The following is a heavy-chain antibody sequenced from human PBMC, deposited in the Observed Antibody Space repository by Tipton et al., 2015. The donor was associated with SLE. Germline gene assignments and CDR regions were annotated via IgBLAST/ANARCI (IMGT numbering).Heavy chain of an antibody. V-gene: IGHV3-9*01. CDR1: GFNVDDYA. J-gene: IGHJ1*01. Sequence: SLRLSCAASGFNVDDYAMHWVRQAPGKGLEWVSGLRWNSGTLGYADSVKGRFTISRDSAKNYLYLQMDSLRPEDTALYYCAKGVVSGATEFYYFQDWGQVTLGTVSS. CDR3: AKGVVSGATEFYYFQD. CDR2: LRWNSGTL. D-gene: IGHD3-10*01.